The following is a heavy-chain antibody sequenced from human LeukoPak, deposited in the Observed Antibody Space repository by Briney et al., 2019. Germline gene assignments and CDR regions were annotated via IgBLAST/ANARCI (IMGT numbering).Heavy chain of an antibody. D-gene: IGHD3-22*01. CDR1: GASLNNH. J-gene: IGHJ5*02. V-gene: IGHV4-4*07. CDR3: TRGYFDSSGHNSYAP. CDR2: VYLSGLSTNDST. Sequence: SETLSLTCTVAGASLNNHWTWIRQPAGKKREWIGRVYLSGLSTNDSTNYNPSLSSLVTISLDTSKKQFFLNLTSVTAADTVEYYCTRGYFDSSGHNSYAPWGQGTLVTVSS.